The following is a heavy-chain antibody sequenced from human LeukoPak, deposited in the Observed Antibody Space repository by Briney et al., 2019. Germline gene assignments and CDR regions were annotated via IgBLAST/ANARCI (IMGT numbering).Heavy chain of an antibody. Sequence: PGGSLRLSCAASGFTFSSYSMNWVRQAPGKGREWVSSIRSSSSYIYYADSVKGRLTISRDNAKNSLYLQMNSLRAEDTAVYYCASGYWDDYWGQGTLVTVSS. D-gene: IGHD3-22*01. CDR3: ASGYWDDY. V-gene: IGHV3-21*01. CDR2: IRSSSSYI. J-gene: IGHJ4*02. CDR1: GFTFSSYS.